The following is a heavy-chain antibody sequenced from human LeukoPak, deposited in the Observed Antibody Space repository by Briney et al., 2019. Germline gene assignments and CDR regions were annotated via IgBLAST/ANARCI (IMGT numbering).Heavy chain of an antibody. CDR2: IYTSGST. CDR3: ARGPITMVRGGNWFDP. D-gene: IGHD3-10*01. J-gene: IGHJ5*02. Sequence: SETLSLTCTVAGGSISSGSYYWSWIRQPAGKGLEWIGRIYTSGSTNYNPSLKSRVTISVDTSKNQFSLKLSSVTAADTAVYYCARGPITMVRGGNWFDPWGQGTLVTVSS. V-gene: IGHV4-61*02. CDR1: GGSISSGSYY.